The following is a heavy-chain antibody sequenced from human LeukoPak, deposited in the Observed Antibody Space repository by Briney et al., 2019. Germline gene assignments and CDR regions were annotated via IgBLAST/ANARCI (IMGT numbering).Heavy chain of an antibody. V-gene: IGHV3-64*01. D-gene: IGHD3-22*01. CDR1: GFSFNTYA. J-gene: IGHJ4*02. Sequence: PGGSLRLSCAASGFSFNTYAMHWVRQAPGKGLEYVSAISSNGDSTYYANSVKGRFTISRDNSKKTLFLQMGSLRAEDMAVYYCARDLGGDTYNDYFDAWGQGTLVTVSS. CDR3: ARDLGGDTYNDYFDA. CDR2: ISSNGDST.